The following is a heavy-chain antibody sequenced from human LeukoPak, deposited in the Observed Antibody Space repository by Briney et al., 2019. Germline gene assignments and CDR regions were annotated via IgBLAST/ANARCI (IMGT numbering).Heavy chain of an antibody. CDR3: AKGPLIRSSYMDV. J-gene: IGHJ6*03. CDR1: GFTFSSYG. Sequence: GRSLRLSCAASGFTFSSYGMNWVRQAPGKGLEWVAVIRYDGSNKYYADSVKGRFTISRDNSKNTLYLHMNSLRADDTAVYYCAKGPLIRSSYMDVWGKGTTVTVSS. D-gene: IGHD4-17*01. CDR2: IRYDGSNK. V-gene: IGHV3-33*06.